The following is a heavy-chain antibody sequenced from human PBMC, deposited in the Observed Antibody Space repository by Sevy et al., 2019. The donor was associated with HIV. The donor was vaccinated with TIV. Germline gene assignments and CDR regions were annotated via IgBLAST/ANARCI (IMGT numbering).Heavy chain of an antibody. CDR1: GFTFSSYG. CDR2: IWYDGSNK. Sequence: GGSLRLSCEVLGFTFSSYGMHWVRQAPGKGLEWVAVIWYDGSNKYYADSVKGRFTIPRDNTKNTLHLQMNGLRAEDTAVYYCARGKAPLPGYYYGMDVWGQGTTVTVSS. CDR3: ARGKAPLPGYYYGMDV. V-gene: IGHV3-33*01. J-gene: IGHJ6*02.